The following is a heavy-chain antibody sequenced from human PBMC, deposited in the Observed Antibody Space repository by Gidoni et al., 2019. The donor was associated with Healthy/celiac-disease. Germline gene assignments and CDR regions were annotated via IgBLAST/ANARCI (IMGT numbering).Heavy chain of an antibody. CDR2: ISGSGGST. D-gene: IGHD5-12*01. Sequence: EVQLLESGGGLVQPGGSLSLSCAASGFTFSSYAMRWVSQAQGKGLEWVSAISGSGGSTYYADSVKGRFTISRDNSKNTLYLQMNSLRAEDTAVYYCAKRHARGGEMATIKVLYFDYWGQGTLVTVSS. CDR1: GFTFSSYA. CDR3: AKRHARGGEMATIKVLYFDY. J-gene: IGHJ4*02. V-gene: IGHV3-23*01.